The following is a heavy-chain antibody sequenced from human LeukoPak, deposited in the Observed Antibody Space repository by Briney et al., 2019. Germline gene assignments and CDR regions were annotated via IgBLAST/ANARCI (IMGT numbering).Heavy chain of an antibody. D-gene: IGHD3-9*01. Sequence: GASVKVSCKASGYTFTSYDINWVRQATGQGLEWMGWMNPNSGNTGYAQKFQGRVTMTRNTSISTAYMELSSLRSEDTAVYYCARGPSRLRYFDWPHRPRFDPWGQGTLVTVSS. CDR2: MNPNSGNT. CDR1: GYTFTSYD. V-gene: IGHV1-8*01. CDR3: ARGPSRLRYFDWPHRPRFDP. J-gene: IGHJ5*02.